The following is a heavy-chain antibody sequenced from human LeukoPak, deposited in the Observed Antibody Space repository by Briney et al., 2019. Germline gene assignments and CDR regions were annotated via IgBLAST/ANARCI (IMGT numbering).Heavy chain of an antibody. CDR3: ARVMSKVPAAIGYMDV. CDR1: GGTFSSFA. Sequence: SVKVSCKASGGTFSSFAISWVRQAPGQGPEWMGGIIPIFGTANYAQKFQGRVTITTDESTSTAYMELSSLRSEDTAVYYCARVMSKVPAAIGYMDVWGKGTTVTVSS. D-gene: IGHD2-2*01. CDR2: IIPIFGTA. V-gene: IGHV1-69*05. J-gene: IGHJ6*03.